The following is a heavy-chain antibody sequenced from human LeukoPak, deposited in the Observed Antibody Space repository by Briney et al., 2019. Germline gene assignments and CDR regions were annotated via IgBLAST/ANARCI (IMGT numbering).Heavy chain of an antibody. J-gene: IGHJ5*02. CDR3: ARASIAARPYNWFDP. V-gene: IGHV1-69*04. CDR2: IIPILGIA. D-gene: IGHD6-6*01. CDR1: GCTFSSYA. Sequence: GASVKVSCKASGCTFSSYAISWVRQAPGQGLEWMGRIIPILGIANYAQKFQGRVTITADKSTSTAYMELSSLRSEDTAVYYCARASIAARPYNWFDPWGQGTLVTVSS.